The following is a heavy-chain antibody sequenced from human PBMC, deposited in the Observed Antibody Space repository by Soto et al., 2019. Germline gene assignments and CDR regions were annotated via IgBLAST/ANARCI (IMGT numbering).Heavy chain of an antibody. CDR2: ISGYNGNT. J-gene: IGHJ6*02. V-gene: IGHV1-18*01. CDR3: AREGPASYYYYGMDV. Sequence: QVQLVQSGAEVKKPGASVKVSCKASGYTFTNYGFSWVRQAPGQGLEWMGWISGYNGNTKYVERFQGRVTMTADTSTSTAHMELRSLRSDDTAVYYCAREGPASYYYYGMDVWGQGTAFNVSS. CDR1: GYTFTNYG.